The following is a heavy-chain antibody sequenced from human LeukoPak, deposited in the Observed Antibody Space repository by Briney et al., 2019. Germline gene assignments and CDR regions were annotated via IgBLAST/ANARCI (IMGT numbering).Heavy chain of an antibody. V-gene: IGHV3-9*01. D-gene: IGHD3-3*01. J-gene: IGHJ4*02. Sequence: GGSVRLSCAASGFTFDDYAMHWVRQAPGKGLEWVSGISWNSGSIGYADSVKGRFTISRDNAKNSLYLQMNSLRAEDTALYYCAKAPSHYDFWSGYYYFDYWGRGTLVTVSS. CDR3: AKAPSHYDFWSGYYYFDY. CDR2: ISWNSGSI. CDR1: GFTFDDYA.